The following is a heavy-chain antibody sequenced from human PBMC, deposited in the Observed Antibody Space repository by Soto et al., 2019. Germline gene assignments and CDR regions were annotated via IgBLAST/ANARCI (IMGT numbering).Heavy chain of an antibody. Sequence: GGSLRLSCAASGFTFSSYGMHWVRQAPGKGLEWVAVISYDGSNKYYADSVKGRFTISRDNSKNTLYLQMNSLRDEDTAVYYCARDKGSTIGERTYYYYGMDVWGQGTTVTVSS. D-gene: IGHD2-2*01. V-gene: IGHV3-30*03. J-gene: IGHJ6*02. CDR1: GFTFSSYG. CDR2: ISYDGSNK. CDR3: ARDKGSTIGERTYYYYGMDV.